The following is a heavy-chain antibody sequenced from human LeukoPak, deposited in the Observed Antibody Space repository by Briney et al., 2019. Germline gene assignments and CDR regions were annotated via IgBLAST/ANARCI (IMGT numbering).Heavy chain of an antibody. CDR1: GGSISSSSYY. CDR2: IYYSGST. J-gene: IGHJ4*02. CDR3: ARLTIFGVVINY. D-gene: IGHD3-3*01. Sequence: SETLSLTCTVSGGSISSSSYYWGWIRQPPGKGLEWIGSIYYSGSTYYNPSLKSRVTISVDTSKNQFSLKLGSVTAADTAVYYCARLTIFGVVINYWGQGTLVTVSS. V-gene: IGHV4-39*01.